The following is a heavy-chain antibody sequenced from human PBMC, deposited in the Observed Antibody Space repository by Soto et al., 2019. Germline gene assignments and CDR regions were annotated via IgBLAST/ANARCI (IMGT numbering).Heavy chain of an antibody. V-gene: IGHV3-11*01. Sequence: PGGSLRLSCAASGFNFIDSYLTWIRQAPGKRLEWVSYITSGRTIYYADSVKGRFTISRDNAKNSLYLQMNSLRAEDTAVYYCAVCVALFGSRCDAFDIWGQGTMVTVSS. CDR2: ITSGRTI. J-gene: IGHJ3*02. D-gene: IGHD3-3*01. CDR3: AVCVALFGSRCDAFDI. CDR1: GFNFIDSY.